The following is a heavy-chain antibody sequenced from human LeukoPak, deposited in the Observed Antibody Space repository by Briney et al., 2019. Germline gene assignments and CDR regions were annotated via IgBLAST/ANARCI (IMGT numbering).Heavy chain of an antibody. CDR2: ISYNGEQT. CDR3: ARDPSVGGFSGSELDF. Sequence: GESLRLSCAGSGFTFSQYFMHWVRQAPGKGLEYLSVISYNGEQTYYSKSVTGRFTISRDNSKNMLYLQMGSLRPEDTAVYFCARDPSVGGFSGSELDFWGQGTLVTVSS. CDR1: GFTFSQYF. V-gene: IGHV3-64*01. J-gene: IGHJ4*02. D-gene: IGHD3-22*01.